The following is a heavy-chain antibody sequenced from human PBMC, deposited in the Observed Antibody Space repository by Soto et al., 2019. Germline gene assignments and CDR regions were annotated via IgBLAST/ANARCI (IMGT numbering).Heavy chain of an antibody. Sequence: QVQLVQSGAEVKKPGASVKVSCRASGYTFTDYGISWVRQAPGQGLEWMAWISAYNGITNYAQNLQGRLTMTKDTSTSTAYMELRSLRSDDSAVYYCARRVGATYYGMDVWGQGPTVTVSS. V-gene: IGHV1-18*04. J-gene: IGHJ6*02. CDR2: ISAYNGIT. CDR3: ARRVGATYYGMDV. D-gene: IGHD1-26*01. CDR1: GYTFTDYG.